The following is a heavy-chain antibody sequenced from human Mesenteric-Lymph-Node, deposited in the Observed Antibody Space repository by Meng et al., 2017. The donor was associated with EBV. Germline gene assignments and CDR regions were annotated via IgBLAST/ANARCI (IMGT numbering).Heavy chain of an antibody. CDR1: RTSLHAYY. Sequence: HVHLSTAAQELFELSVPPSTPAPALRTSLHAYYWSVNRPSPGTGLEWIGESNHRGDTTYNPSLKSRVTISVDTSKSQFFLNLRSVTAADTAVYFCARATNTHFFGHWGQGTLVTVSS. J-gene: IGHJ1*01. CDR3: ARATNTHFFGH. CDR2: SNHRGDT. V-gene: IGHV4-34*01. D-gene: IGHD1-1*01.